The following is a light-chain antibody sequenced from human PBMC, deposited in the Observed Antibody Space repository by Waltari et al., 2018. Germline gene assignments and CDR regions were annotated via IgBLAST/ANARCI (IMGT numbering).Light chain of an antibody. Sequence: QSVLTQPPSASGTPGQRVTISCSGTSSNLGNNVVNWYQQVPGTAPKLLIYRNDRRPSGVPDRSSAAKSGTSASLAISGLQSEDEAEYYCASWDDSLNGHWVFGGGTMVTVL. J-gene: IGLJ3*02. CDR1: SSNLGNNV. CDR2: RND. CDR3: ASWDDSLNGHWV. V-gene: IGLV1-44*01.